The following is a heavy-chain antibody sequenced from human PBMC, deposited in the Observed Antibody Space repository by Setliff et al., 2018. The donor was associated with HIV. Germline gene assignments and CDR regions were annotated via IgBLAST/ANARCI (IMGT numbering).Heavy chain of an antibody. Sequence: GGSLRLSCAASGFTFSDYYMSWLRQAPGKGLEWVSYISRDGNTIYYADSVKGRFTISRDNAKNSLYLEMNSLRAEDTAVYYCARSRSTRDAFDIWGKGTMVTVSS. D-gene: IGHD1-1*01. V-gene: IGHV3-11*04. CDR1: GFTFSDYY. CDR2: ISRDGNTI. J-gene: IGHJ3*02. CDR3: ARSRSTRDAFDI.